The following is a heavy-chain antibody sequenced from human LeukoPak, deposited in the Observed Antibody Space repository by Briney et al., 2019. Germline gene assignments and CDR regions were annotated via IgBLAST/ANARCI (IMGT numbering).Heavy chain of an antibody. Sequence: SETLSLTCTVSGGSISNYYWSWIRQPAGKGLEWIGRIYTSGSTNYNPSLKSRVTISVDTSKNQFSLKLSSVPAADTAVYYCAREFWNYRSGNLQAFDIWGQGTMVTVSS. CDR2: IYTSGST. CDR3: AREFWNYRSGNLQAFDI. D-gene: IGHD3-10*01. V-gene: IGHV4-4*07. CDR1: GGSISNYY. J-gene: IGHJ3*02.